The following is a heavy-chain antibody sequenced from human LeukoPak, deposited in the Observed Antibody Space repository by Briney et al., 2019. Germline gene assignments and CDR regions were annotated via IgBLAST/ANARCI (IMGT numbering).Heavy chain of an antibody. V-gene: IGHV3-53*01. Sequence: GSLRLSCAASGFTVSSNYMSWVRQAPGKGLEWVSVIYSGGGTYYADSVKGRFTISRDSSKNTLYLQMNSLRAEDTAVYYCARGRPTMVRGVGNAFDIWGQGTMVTVSS. J-gene: IGHJ3*02. CDR1: GFTVSSNY. CDR2: IYSGGGT. D-gene: IGHD3-10*01. CDR3: ARGRPTMVRGVGNAFDI.